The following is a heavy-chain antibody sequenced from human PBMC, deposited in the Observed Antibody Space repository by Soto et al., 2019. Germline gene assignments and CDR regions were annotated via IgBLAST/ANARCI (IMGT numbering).Heavy chain of an antibody. V-gene: IGHV4-59*01. CDR1: SGSISSYC. CDR2: ISYSGNT. CDR3: ARMERSKEGLAVYYYDY. Sequence: SETLSLTCTVSSGSISSYCWSWSRQPPGKGLEWIGYISYSGNTNYNPSLKSRVTLSADTSKNQLFLNLTSATAADTAVYYCARMERSKEGLAVYYYDYWGQGTLVTVSS. D-gene: IGHD3-3*02. J-gene: IGHJ4*02.